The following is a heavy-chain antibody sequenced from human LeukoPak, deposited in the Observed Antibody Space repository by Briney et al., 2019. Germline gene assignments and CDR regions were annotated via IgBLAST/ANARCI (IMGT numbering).Heavy chain of an antibody. CDR3: ARIAVAGTGYFDY. D-gene: IGHD6-19*01. CDR2: IYYSGST. CDR1: GGSISSYY. V-gene: IGHV4-59*08. J-gene: IGHJ4*02. Sequence: PSETLSLTCTVSGGSISSYYWSWIRQPPGRGLEWIGYIYYSGSTNYNPSLKSRVTIPVDTSKNQFSLKLSSVTAADTAVYYCARIAVAGTGYFDYWGQGTLVTVSS.